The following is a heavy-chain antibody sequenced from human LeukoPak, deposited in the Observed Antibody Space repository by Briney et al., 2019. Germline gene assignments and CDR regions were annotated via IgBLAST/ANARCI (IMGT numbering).Heavy chain of an antibody. Sequence: PGGSLRLSCAASGFTVKSNYMCWVRQAPGKGLEWVSLIYSGASTYYADSVKDRFTISRDTSKNTLYLQMNSLRAEDTAVYYCASSSGWYNYFDYWGQGTLVTVSS. V-gene: IGHV3-66*01. D-gene: IGHD6-19*01. CDR3: ASSSGWYNYFDY. CDR1: GFTVKSNY. CDR2: IYSGAST. J-gene: IGHJ4*02.